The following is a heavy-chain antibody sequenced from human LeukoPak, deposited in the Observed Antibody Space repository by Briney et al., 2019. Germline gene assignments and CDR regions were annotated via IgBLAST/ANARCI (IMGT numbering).Heavy chain of an antibody. CDR2: MNPNSGNT. Sequence: ASVKVSCKASGYTVTSYDINWVRHATGLGLEWMGWMNPNSGNTGYAQKFQGRVTITRNTSISTAYMELSSLRSEDTAVFYCARGYTPIWSGYYTDWFDPWGQGTLVTVSS. V-gene: IGHV1-8*03. CDR3: ARGYTPIWSGYYTDWFDP. D-gene: IGHD3-3*01. J-gene: IGHJ5*02. CDR1: GYTVTSYD.